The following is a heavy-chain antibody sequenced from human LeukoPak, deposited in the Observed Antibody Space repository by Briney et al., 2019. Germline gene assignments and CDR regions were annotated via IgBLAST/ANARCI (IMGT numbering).Heavy chain of an antibody. J-gene: IGHJ4*02. CDR3: ARGRTGYYGSGSYSVYFDY. Sequence: SETLSLTCAVYGGSFSGYYWSWIRQPPGKGLEWIGEINHSGSTNYNPSLKSRVTISVDTSKNQFSLKLSSGTAADTAVYYCARGRTGYYGSGSYSVYFDYWGQGTLVTVSS. CDR2: INHSGST. D-gene: IGHD3-10*01. V-gene: IGHV4-34*01. CDR1: GGSFSGYY.